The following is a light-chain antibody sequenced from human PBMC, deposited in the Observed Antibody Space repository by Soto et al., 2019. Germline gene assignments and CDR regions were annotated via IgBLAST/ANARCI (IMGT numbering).Light chain of an antibody. Sequence: EIVLTQSPGTLSLSPGERATLSCRASQSVSSIFLAWYQHKPGQAPRLLIYGASTRATGIPDRFSGSGSGTDFLLTISGLEPEDFAVCYCQQYGSSPRTLGHGTRVEIK. CDR3: QQYGSSPRT. CDR2: GAS. CDR1: QSVSSIF. J-gene: IGKJ1*01. V-gene: IGKV3-20*01.